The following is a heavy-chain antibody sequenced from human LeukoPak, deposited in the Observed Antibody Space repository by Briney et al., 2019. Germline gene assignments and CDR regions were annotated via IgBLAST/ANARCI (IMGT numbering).Heavy chain of an antibody. Sequence: SETLSLTCTVSGGSISSSSYYWGWIRQPPGKGLKWIGSIYYSGSTYYNPSLKSRVTISVDTSKNQFSLKLSSVTAADTAVYYCARHPLYGDYPLFDYWGQGTLVTVSS. CDR2: IYYSGST. V-gene: IGHV4-39*01. CDR1: GGSISSSSYY. J-gene: IGHJ4*02. CDR3: ARHPLYGDYPLFDY. D-gene: IGHD4-17*01.